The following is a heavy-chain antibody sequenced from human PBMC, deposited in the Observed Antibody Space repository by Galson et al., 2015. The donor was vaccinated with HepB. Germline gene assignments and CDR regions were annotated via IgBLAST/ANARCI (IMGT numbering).Heavy chain of an antibody. CDR3: AKDAGGTNSGPFEY. D-gene: IGHD1-26*01. CDR2: INDNGGNT. J-gene: IGHJ4*02. CDR1: VFTFSTYG. Sequence: SLRLSCAASVFTFSTYGMSWVRQAPGKGLEWVSTINDNGGNTHYADSVKGRFTISRDNSKSTLYLQMNSLRAEDTAVYYCAKDAGGTNSGPFEYWGQGTLVTVSS. V-gene: IGHV3-23*01.